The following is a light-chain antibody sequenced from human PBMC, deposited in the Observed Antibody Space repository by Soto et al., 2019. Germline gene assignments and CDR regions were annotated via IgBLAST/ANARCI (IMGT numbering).Light chain of an antibody. CDR1: QSVTTTY. CDR3: QQYVSPPIT. J-gene: IGKJ5*01. V-gene: IGKV3-20*01. CDR2: VAS. Sequence: EIVLTQSPGPLSLSPGERPTLSCRAIQSVTTTYLGWYKQKPGQAPSLLIYVASSRATGIPDRFSGSGSGTDFTLTISRLEPEDFAVYYCQQYVSPPITFGQGTRLEIK.